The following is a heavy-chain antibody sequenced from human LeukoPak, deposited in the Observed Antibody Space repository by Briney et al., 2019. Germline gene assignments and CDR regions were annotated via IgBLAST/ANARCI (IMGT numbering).Heavy chain of an antibody. D-gene: IGHD3-10*01. CDR2: IYTSGST. V-gene: IGHV4-61*02. Sequence: TLSLTCTVSGGSISSVRYDWSWIRQPAGKGLEWIGRIYTSGSTNYNPSPKSRGTISLYTSKNPFSLKLSSVTAADTAVYYCARLLGEFERPGALDHDYWGQGTLVTVSS. J-gene: IGHJ4*02. CDR3: ARLLGEFERPGALDHDY. CDR1: GGSISSVRYD.